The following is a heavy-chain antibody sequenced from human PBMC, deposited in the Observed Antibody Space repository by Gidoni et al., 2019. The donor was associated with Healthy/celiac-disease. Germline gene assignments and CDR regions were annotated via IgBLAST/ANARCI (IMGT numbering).Heavy chain of an antibody. Sequence: EVQLVESGGGLVQPGRSLRLSCTASGFTFGDYAMSWFRQAPGKGLEWVGFIRSKAYGGTTEYAASVKGRFTISRDDSKSIAYLQMNSLKTEDTAVYYCTRVQGRDGYNLDAFDIWGQGTMVTVS. CDR3: TRVQGRDGYNLDAFDI. J-gene: IGHJ3*02. V-gene: IGHV3-49*03. D-gene: IGHD5-12*01. CDR2: IRSKAYGGTT. CDR1: GFTFGDYA.